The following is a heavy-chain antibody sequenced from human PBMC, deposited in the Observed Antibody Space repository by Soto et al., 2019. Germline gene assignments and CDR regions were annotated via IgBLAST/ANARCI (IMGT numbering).Heavy chain of an antibody. V-gene: IGHV3-33*01. D-gene: IGHD6-19*01. CDR3: ARAAVAGKGYYFDY. CDR1: GFTFSSYG. Sequence: QVQLVESGGGVVQPGRSLRLSCAASGFTFSSYGMHWVRQAPGKGLEWVAVIWYDGSNKYYADSVKGRFTISRDNSKNTLYLQMNSLRAEDTAVYYCARAAVAGKGYYFDYWGQGTLVTVSS. CDR2: IWYDGSNK. J-gene: IGHJ4*02.